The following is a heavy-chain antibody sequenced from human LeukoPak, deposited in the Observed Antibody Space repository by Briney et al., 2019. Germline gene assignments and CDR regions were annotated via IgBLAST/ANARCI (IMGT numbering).Heavy chain of an antibody. V-gene: IGHV4-34*01. CDR3: ARRIPREADAFDI. J-gene: IGHJ3*02. D-gene: IGHD1-26*01. Sequence: PSETLSLTCAVYGGSFSGYYWSWIRQPPGKGLEWIGEINHSGSTNYNPSLKSRVTISVDTSKNQFSLKLSSVTAADTAVYYCARRIPREADAFDIWGQGTMVTVSS. CDR1: GGSFSGYY. CDR2: INHSGST.